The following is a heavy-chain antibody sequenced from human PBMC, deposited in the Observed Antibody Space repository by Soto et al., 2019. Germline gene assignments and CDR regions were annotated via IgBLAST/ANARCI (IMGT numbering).Heavy chain of an antibody. CDR1: GFAFSSYG. CDR2: ISDDANKK. D-gene: IGHD2-21*01. CDR3: AKDLRVITLIYSCAY. V-gene: IGHV3-30*18. J-gene: IGHJ4*02. Sequence: QVQLVQSGGGVVQPGTSLRLSCAASGFAFSSYGLHWVRQAPGKGLEWVAVISDDANKKDYTDSVKGRFTISRDNSKNTLYLQMGSLRAEDTAVYYCAKDLRVITLIYSCAYWGQGTLVTVSS.